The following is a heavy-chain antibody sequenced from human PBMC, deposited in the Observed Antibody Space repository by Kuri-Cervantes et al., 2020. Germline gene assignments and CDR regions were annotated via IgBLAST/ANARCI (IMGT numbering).Heavy chain of an antibody. CDR1: GFTFSSYW. J-gene: IGHJ4*02. Sequence: GGSLRLSCAASGFTFSSYWMSWVRQAPGKGLEWVANIKQDGSEKYYVDSVKGRFTISRDNAKNSLYLQMNSLRAEDTAVYYCAKAPHSSGYGFDYWGQGTLVTVSS. V-gene: IGHV3-7*02. CDR2: IKQDGSEK. CDR3: AKAPHSSGYGFDY. D-gene: IGHD3-22*01.